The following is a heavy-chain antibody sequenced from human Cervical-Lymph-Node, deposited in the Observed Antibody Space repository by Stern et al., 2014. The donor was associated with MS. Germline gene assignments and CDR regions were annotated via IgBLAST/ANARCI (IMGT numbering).Heavy chain of an antibody. V-gene: IGHV5-51*01. CDR1: GYSFTANW. CDR2: IYPGYSDP. D-gene: IGHD4-17*01. CDR3: ARDYGDYAFDY. Sequence: VQLVESGAEVKKPGESLKISCKGSGYSFTANWIAWVRQMPGKGLEWMGIIYPGYSDPRYSPSFQGQVTISADKSISTAYLQWSSLKASDTAMYYCARDYGDYAFDYWGQGTLVTVSS. J-gene: IGHJ4*02.